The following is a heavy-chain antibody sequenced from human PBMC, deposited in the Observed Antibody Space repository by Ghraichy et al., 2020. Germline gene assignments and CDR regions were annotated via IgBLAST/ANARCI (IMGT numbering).Heavy chain of an antibody. CDR3: ARGGLVVVFPHAFDI. CDR2: IYPGDSDT. CDR1: GYSFTSYW. D-gene: IGHD2-21*01. J-gene: IGHJ3*02. Sequence: GGSLRLSCKGSGYSFTSYWIGWVRQMPGKGLEWMGIIYPGDSDTRYSPSFQGQVTISADKSISTAYLQWSSLKASDTAMYYCARGGLVVVFPHAFDIWGQGTMVTVSS. V-gene: IGHV5-51*01.